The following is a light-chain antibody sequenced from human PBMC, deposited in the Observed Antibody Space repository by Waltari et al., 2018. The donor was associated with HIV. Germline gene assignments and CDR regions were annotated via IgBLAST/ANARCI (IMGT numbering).Light chain of an antibody. CDR3: QQYNSYWT. V-gene: IGKV1-5*03. CDR1: KSLRSW. J-gene: IGKJ1*01. CDR2: KAS. Sequence: DIQMNQSPSTLSASVGDRVTITCRASKSLRSWFAWYQQKPGKAPKLLIYKASSLESGVPSRFSGSESGTEFTLTISSLQPDDFATYYCQQYNSYWTFGQGTKVEIK.